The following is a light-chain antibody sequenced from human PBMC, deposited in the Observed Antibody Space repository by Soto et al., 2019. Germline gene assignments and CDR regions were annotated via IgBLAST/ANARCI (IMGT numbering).Light chain of an antibody. J-gene: IGLJ3*02. CDR1: SPSIGSNY. V-gene: IGLV1-47*01. Sequence: QSVLTQPPSASGTPGQRVTISCSGSSPSIGSNYVSWYQQLPGTAPKLLIYKSIQRPSGVPDRFSGSKSGTSASLAISGLRSEDEADYFCASWDDSVSGWVFGTGTKVTVL. CDR2: KSI. CDR3: ASWDDSVSGWV.